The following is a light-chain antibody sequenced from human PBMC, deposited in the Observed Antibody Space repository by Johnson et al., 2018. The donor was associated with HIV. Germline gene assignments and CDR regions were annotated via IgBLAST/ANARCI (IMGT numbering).Light chain of an antibody. CDR3: GTWDSSLGSYV. CDR2: ENT. Sequence: QSVLTQPPSVSAAPGQKVTISCSGSNSNIGNNYVSWYQQLPGTAPKLLIYENTKRPSGIPDRFSGSKSGTSATLGITGLQTGDEADYYCGTWDSSLGSYVFGTGTKVTVL. J-gene: IGLJ1*01. CDR1: NSNIGNNY. V-gene: IGLV1-51*02.